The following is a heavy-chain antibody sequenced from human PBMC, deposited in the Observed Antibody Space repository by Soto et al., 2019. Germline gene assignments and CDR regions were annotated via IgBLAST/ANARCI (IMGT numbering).Heavy chain of an antibody. D-gene: IGHD6-19*01. CDR2: NNHRGSS. V-gene: IGHV4-34*02. CDR1: GESFSEYY. Sequence: QVQLQQWGAGLLKPSETLSLACAVDGESFSEYYWSWIRQPPGKGLEWIGENNHRGSSNYNPSLKSRVSIGVDSSRNQVSLMLTSVTAAGTGVYYCARVPPPPATGGGGWDPRSWGPGTPVPVSS. CDR3: ARVPPPPATGGGGWDPRS. J-gene: IGHJ5*02.